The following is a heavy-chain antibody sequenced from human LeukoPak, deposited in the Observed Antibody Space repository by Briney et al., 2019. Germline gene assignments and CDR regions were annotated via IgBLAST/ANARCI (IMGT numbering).Heavy chain of an antibody. V-gene: IGHV4-34*01. Sequence: SETLSLTCAVYGGSFSGYYWSWVRQPPGKGLEWIGEINHSGSTNYNPSLKSRVTISVDTSKNQFSLKLSSVTAADTAVYYCARGATGTTRGDIDYWGQGTLVTVSS. CDR2: INHSGST. CDR3: ARGATGTTRGDIDY. D-gene: IGHD1-1*01. J-gene: IGHJ4*02. CDR1: GGSFSGYY.